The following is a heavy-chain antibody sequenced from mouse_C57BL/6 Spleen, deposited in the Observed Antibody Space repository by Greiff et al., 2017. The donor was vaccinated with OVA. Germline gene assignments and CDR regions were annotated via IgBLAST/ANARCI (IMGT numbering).Heavy chain of an antibody. CDR3: ARGDYYYGSSFCWYFDV. CDR2: IDPSDSET. CDR1: GYTFTSYW. J-gene: IGHJ1*03. V-gene: IGHV1-52*01. D-gene: IGHD1-1*01. Sequence: QVQLQQPGAELVRPGSSVKLSCKASGYTFTSYWMHWVKQRPIQGLEWIGNIDPSDSETHYNQKFKDKATLTVDKSSSTAYMQLSSLTSEDSAVYYCARGDYYYGSSFCWYFDVWGTGTTVTVSS.